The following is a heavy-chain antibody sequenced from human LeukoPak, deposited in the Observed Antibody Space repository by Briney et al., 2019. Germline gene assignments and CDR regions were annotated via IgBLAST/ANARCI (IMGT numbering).Heavy chain of an antibody. CDR2: INAGNGNT. V-gene: IGHV1-3*01. CDR3: ARGLDYGDYWH. CDR1: GYTFTTYS. J-gene: IGHJ4*02. D-gene: IGHD4-17*01. Sequence: ASVKVSCKASGYTFTTYSMHWVRQAPGQSLEWMGWINAGNGNTKYSQKLRGRVTITRDTSASTAYMELSSLRSEDTAVYYCARGLDYGDYWHWGQGTLVTVSS.